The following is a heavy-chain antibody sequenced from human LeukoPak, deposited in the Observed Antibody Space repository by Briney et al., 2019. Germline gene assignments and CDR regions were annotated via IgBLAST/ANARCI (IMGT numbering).Heavy chain of an antibody. Sequence: PSETLSLTCTVSVGSISSGSYYWSWIRQPAGKGLEWIGRIYTSGSTNYNPSLKSRVTISVDTSENQFSLKLSSVTAADTAVYYCARDPDVWGKGTTVTVSS. CDR3: ARDPDV. CDR1: VGSISSGSYY. CDR2: IYTSGST. V-gene: IGHV4-61*02. J-gene: IGHJ6*04.